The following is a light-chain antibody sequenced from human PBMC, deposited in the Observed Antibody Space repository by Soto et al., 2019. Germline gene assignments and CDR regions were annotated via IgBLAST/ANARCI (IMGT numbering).Light chain of an antibody. Sequence: QLVLTQSPSASASLGASVKLTCTLSSGHSNYAIAWHQQQPEKGPRYLMKVNSDGSHRKGDGILDRFSGSSSGAERYLTISSLQSEDEADYYCQTWGTGIHVVFGGGTKVTVL. CDR1: SGHSNYA. CDR2: VNSDGSH. CDR3: QTWGTGIHVV. J-gene: IGLJ2*01. V-gene: IGLV4-69*01.